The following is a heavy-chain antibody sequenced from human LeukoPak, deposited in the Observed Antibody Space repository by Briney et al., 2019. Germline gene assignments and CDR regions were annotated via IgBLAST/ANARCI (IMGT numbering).Heavy chain of an antibody. CDR2: ISDTGTT. D-gene: IGHD2-2*02. CDR3: ARDRRYCSSTSCYTAWFDP. V-gene: IGHV4-59*01. Sequence: SETLSLTCTVSGGSISSYYWSWIRQPPGKGLEWIGYISDTGTTNYIPSLKSRLSISVDTSKNQISLKLSSVTSADTAVYYCARDRRYCSSTSCYTAWFDPWGQGTLVTVSS. J-gene: IGHJ5*02. CDR1: GGSISSYY.